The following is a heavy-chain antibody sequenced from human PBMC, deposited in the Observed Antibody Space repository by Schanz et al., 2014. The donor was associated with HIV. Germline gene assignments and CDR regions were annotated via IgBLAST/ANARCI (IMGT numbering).Heavy chain of an antibody. CDR2: ISYDGTKK. Sequence: QVQLVESGGGVVQPGRSLRLSCVASGFNFNSYGMHWVRQAPGKGLEWVAVISYDGTKKHYADSVKGRFTISRDNSKNTLYLQMNSLGAEDTAVYYCAKVAIHSSGWLPFDHWGQGTTVTVSS. V-gene: IGHV3-30*18. D-gene: IGHD6-19*01. CDR3: AKVAIHSSGWLPFDH. J-gene: IGHJ4*03. CDR1: GFNFNSYG.